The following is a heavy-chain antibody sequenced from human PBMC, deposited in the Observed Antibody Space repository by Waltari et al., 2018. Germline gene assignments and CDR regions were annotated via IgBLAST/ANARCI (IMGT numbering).Heavy chain of an antibody. Sequence: EVQLVESGGGLVQPGRSLRLSCAVSGFTFGDYAMSWVRQAPGQGLEWVGLIRSKAYGGTTEYAASVKGRFTISRDDSKSIAFLQMNSLQTDDTAVYYCTRGPVAIFGFVMPLEHWGQGTLVTVTS. D-gene: IGHD3-3*01. V-gene: IGHV3-49*04. CDR3: TRGPVAIFGFVMPLEH. J-gene: IGHJ4*02. CDR1: GFTFGDYA. CDR2: IRSKAYGGTT.